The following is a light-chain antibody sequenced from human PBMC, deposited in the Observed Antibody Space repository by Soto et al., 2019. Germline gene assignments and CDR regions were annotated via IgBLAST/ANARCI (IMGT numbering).Light chain of an antibody. CDR2: EVS. J-gene: IGLJ2*01. CDR3: SSYRSSRTVI. V-gene: IGLV2-14*01. Sequence: QSALTQPASVSGSPGQSITISCTGTTSDVGGYNYVYWYQQHPGKAPNLMIYEVSNRPSGVSNRFSGSKSGNTASLTISGLQAEDEADYYCSSYRSSRTVIFGGGTKLTVL. CDR1: TSDVGGYNY.